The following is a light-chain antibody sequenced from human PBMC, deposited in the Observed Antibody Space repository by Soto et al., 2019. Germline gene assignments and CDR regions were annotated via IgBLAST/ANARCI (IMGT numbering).Light chain of an antibody. Sequence: QSVLTQLPSASGTPGQRVTISCSGSSSNIGSNTVNWYQHLPGTAPKLLIYSDNQRPLGVPDRFSGSKSGTSASLAISGLQSEDEADYYCAAWDDSLNGWVFGGGTKLTVL. CDR1: SSNIGSNT. V-gene: IGLV1-44*01. J-gene: IGLJ3*02. CDR3: AAWDDSLNGWV. CDR2: SDN.